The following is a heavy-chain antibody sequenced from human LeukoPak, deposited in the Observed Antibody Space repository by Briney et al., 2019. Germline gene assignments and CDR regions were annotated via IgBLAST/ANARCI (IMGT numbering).Heavy chain of an antibody. V-gene: IGHV3-9*01. CDR2: IXWNSGSI. J-gene: IGHJ4*02. Sequence: IXWNSGSIGYADSVKGRFTISRDNAKNSLYLQMNSLRAEDTALYYCAKGLITFGGVIALFDYWGQGTLVTVSS. D-gene: IGHD3-16*02. CDR3: AKGLITFGGVIALFDY.